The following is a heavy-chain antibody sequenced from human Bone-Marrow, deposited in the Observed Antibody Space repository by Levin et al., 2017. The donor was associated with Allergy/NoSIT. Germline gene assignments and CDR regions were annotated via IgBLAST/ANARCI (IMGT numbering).Heavy chain of an antibody. Sequence: GGSLRLSCEASGFSFGKNPMHWVRQAPGKGLEWVAVMSSDGSNRYFADAVKGRFAISRDTSKNTLYLQMNTLRAEDTAVYYCARGINWGNFDFWGQGTLVTVSS. V-gene: IGHV3-30*09. CDR3: ARGINWGNFDF. CDR1: GFSFGKNP. J-gene: IGHJ4*02. CDR2: MSSDGSNR. D-gene: IGHD7-27*01.